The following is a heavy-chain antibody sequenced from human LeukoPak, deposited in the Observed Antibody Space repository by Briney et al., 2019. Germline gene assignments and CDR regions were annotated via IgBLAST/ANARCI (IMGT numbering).Heavy chain of an antibody. D-gene: IGHD4-11*01. J-gene: IGHJ4*02. CDR2: ISYDGSNK. CDR3: ARVRFTVTEIDY. CDR1: GFTFSSYA. Sequence: GRSLRLSCAASGFTFSSYAMYWVRQAPGKGLEWVAVISYDGSNKYYADSVKGRFTISRDNSKNTLYLQMNSLRAEDTAVYYCARVRFTVTEIDYWGQGTLVTVSS. V-gene: IGHV3-30-3*01.